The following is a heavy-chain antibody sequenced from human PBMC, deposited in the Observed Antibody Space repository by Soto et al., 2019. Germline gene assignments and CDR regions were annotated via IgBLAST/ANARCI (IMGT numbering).Heavy chain of an antibody. CDR2: IYYSGST. CDR3: ARVSGYDYGWFDP. V-gene: IGHV4-31*03. CDR1: GGSISSGGDY. D-gene: IGHD5-12*01. J-gene: IGHJ5*02. Sequence: PSETLSLTCTVSGGSISSGGDYWSWIRQHPGKGLEWIGYIYYSGSTYYNPSLKSRVTISVDTSKNQFSLKLSSVTAADTAVYYCARVSGYDYGWFDPWGQGTLVTVSS.